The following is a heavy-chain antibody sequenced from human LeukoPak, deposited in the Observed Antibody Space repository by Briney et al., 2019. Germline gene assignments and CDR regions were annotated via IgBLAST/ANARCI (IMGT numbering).Heavy chain of an antibody. CDR1: GFTFSSYA. Sequence: HAGGSLRLSCAASGFTFSSYAMSWVRQAPGKGLEWVSAISGSGHLKYYADSVKGRFTISRDNAENSLWLQMNSLRPEDTAVYYCTPAVPFVHEGYWGQGTLVTVSS. CDR3: TPAVPFVHEGY. D-gene: IGHD3-3*02. CDR2: ISGSGHLK. V-gene: IGHV3-23*01. J-gene: IGHJ4*01.